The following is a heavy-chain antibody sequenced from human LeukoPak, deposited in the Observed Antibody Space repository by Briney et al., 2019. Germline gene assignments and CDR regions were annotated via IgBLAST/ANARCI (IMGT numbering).Heavy chain of an antibody. Sequence: SETLSLTCAVYGGSFSGYYWSWIRQPPGKGLEWIGEINHSGSTNYNPSLKSRVTISVDTSKNQFSLKLSSVTAADTAVYYCAGDTYYYGSGIDYWGQGTLVTVSS. J-gene: IGHJ4*02. D-gene: IGHD3-10*01. CDR3: AGDTYYYGSGIDY. CDR2: INHSGST. CDR1: GGSFSGYY. V-gene: IGHV4-34*01.